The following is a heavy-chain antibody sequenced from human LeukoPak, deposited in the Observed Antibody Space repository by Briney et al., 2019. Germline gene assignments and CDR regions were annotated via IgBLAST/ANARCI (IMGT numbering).Heavy chain of an antibody. CDR2: ISSSSTYI. CDR1: GFTFSSYS. J-gene: IGHJ6*02. CDR3: ATSAVPSNFYYYAMDV. V-gene: IGHV3-21*01. Sequence: GGSLRLSCAASGFTFSSYSMNWVGQAPGKGLEWVSSISSSSTYIYYADSVKGRFTISRDSAKNSLYLQMNSLRAEDTALYYCATSAVPSNFYYYAMDVWGQGTTVTVSS.